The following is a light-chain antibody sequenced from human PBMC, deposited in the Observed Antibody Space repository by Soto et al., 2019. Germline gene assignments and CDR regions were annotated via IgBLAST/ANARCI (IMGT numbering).Light chain of an antibody. CDR3: GTWDSSLSVVI. Sequence: SYELTQPPSVSVAPGQTARITCGGKNIGSKSVHWYQQKSGQAHVLVVYDDSDRPSGIPERFSGSNSGNTATLTISRVEAGDEADYFCGTWDSSLSVVIFGGGTQLTVL. V-gene: IGLV3-21*02. CDR2: DDS. CDR1: NIGSKS. J-gene: IGLJ2*01.